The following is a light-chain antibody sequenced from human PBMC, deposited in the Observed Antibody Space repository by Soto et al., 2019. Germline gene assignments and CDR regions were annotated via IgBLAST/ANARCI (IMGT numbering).Light chain of an antibody. CDR3: QQYYSAFPFT. J-gene: IGKJ3*01. V-gene: IGKV3-15*01. CDR2: WAS. CDR1: QSVSSN. Sequence: EIVMTQSPATLSVSPGERATLSCRASQSVSSNLAWYQQKPGQPPKLLIYWASIRESGVPDRFSGSGSGTDFTLTISSLQAEDAAIYSCQQYYSAFPFTFGPGTKVDVK.